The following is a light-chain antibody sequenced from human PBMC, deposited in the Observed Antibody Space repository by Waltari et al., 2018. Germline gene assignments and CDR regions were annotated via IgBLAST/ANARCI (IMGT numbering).Light chain of an antibody. CDR1: QSLNNW. CDR2: KAS. Sequence: DIQLTQSPSTLSASVGDRVNITCRASQSLNNWLAWYQQRPGKPPKSLIFKASNLASGVPSRFSGSGSGTEFTLTISSLQPDDFATYYCQQYNSRTLTFGGGTKVEIK. J-gene: IGKJ4*01. CDR3: QQYNSRTLT. V-gene: IGKV1-5*03.